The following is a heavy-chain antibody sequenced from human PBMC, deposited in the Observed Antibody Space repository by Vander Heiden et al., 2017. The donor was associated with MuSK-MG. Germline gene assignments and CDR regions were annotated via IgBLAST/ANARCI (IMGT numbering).Heavy chain of an antibody. D-gene: IGHD3-10*01. CDR2: ISDDGSNK. CDR3: ARDRATMVREAFGY. CDR1: GFPFSSYA. Sequence: QVQLVESGAGVVQPGRSLRLSCPASGFPFSSYARHWVRQAPGKGLEWVAVISDDGSNKYYADSVKGRFTISRDNSKNTLYLQMNSLRAEDTAVYYCARDRATMVREAFGYWGQGTLVTVSS. J-gene: IGHJ4*02. V-gene: IGHV3-30-3*01.